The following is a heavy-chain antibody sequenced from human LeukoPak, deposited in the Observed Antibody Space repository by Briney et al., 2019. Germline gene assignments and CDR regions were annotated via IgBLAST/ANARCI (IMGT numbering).Heavy chain of an antibody. CDR1: GYSISSGYY. Sequence: SETLSLTCTVSGYSISSGYYWGWIRQPPGKGLEWIGSIFYSGSTYYNPSLKSRVTISVDTSKNQFYLKLSSVTAADTAVYYCAKDEGYYDSSGYYYKSDYWGQGTLVTVSS. CDR3: AKDEGYYDSSGYYYKSDY. J-gene: IGHJ4*02. V-gene: IGHV4-38-2*02. CDR2: IFYSGST. D-gene: IGHD3-22*01.